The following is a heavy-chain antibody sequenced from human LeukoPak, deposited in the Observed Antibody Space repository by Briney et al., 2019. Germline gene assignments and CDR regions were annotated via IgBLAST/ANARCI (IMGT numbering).Heavy chain of an antibody. D-gene: IGHD1-26*01. CDR2: ISGSGGST. CDR1: EFTFTNYG. V-gene: IGHV3-23*01. J-gene: IGHJ4*02. Sequence: GGSLRLSCTASEFTFTNYGMHWVRQAPGKGLEWVSAISGSGGSTYYADSVKGRFTISRDNSKNTLYLQMNSLRAEDTAVYYCAKEWELPVFDYWGQGTLVTVSS. CDR3: AKEWELPVFDY.